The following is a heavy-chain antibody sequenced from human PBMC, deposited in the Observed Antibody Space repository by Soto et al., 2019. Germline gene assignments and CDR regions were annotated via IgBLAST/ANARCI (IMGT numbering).Heavy chain of an antibody. CDR1: GVSISSSNW. CDR3: ARDSWFGEFPQYYYYYYGMDV. Sequence: SETLSLTCAVSGVSISSSNWWSWVRQPPGKGLEWIGEIYHSGSTNYNPSLKSRVTISVDKSKNQFSLKLSSVTAADTAVYYCARDSWFGEFPQYYYYYYGMDVWGQGTTVTVSS. D-gene: IGHD3-10*01. CDR2: IYHSGST. V-gene: IGHV4-4*02. J-gene: IGHJ6*02.